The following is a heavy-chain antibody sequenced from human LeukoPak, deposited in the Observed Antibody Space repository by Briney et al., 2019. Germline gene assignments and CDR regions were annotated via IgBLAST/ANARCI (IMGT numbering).Heavy chain of an antibody. D-gene: IGHD3-10*02. Sequence: GGSLRLSCAASGFTFSSCAMSWVRQAPGKGVEWVSYISSSGSTIYYADSVKGRFTISRDNAKNSLYLQMNSLRAEDTAVYYCAELGITMIGGVWGKGTTVTISS. CDR3: AELGITMIGGV. CDR1: GFTFSSCA. J-gene: IGHJ6*04. CDR2: ISSSGSTI. V-gene: IGHV3-48*03.